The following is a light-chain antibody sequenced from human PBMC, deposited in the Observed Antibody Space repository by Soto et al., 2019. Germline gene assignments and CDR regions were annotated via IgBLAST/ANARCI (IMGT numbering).Light chain of an antibody. V-gene: IGKV3-11*01. CDR3: QQRSNWPPGGT. CDR1: QSVSSY. Sequence: EIVLTQSPATLSLSPGERATLSCRASQSVSSYLAWYQQKPGQAPRLLIYDASNRATGIPARFSGSGSGTDFTLTISSLEPADFAVYYCQQRSNWPPGGTFGQGTKVEIK. J-gene: IGKJ1*01. CDR2: DAS.